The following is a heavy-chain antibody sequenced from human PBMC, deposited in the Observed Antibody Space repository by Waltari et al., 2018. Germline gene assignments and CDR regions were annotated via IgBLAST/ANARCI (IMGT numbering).Heavy chain of an antibody. CDR1: GFDVRSSY. D-gene: IGHD4-17*01. CDR2: IHSGGNT. CDR3: AKDRSYGHSLAN. Sequence: EVQLVESGGGLLQRGGSLRLSCAGSGFDVRSSYMNWVRQASGKGLEWVSGIHSGGNTYYADSVKGRFTISRDNSKNTLYLQMNSLRAEDTAVYYCAKDRSYGHSLANWGQGTLVTVSS. V-gene: IGHV3-53*01. J-gene: IGHJ4*02.